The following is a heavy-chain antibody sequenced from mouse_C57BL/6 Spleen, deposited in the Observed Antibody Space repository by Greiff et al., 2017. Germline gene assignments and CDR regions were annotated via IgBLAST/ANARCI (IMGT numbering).Heavy chain of an antibody. CDR1: GYAFSSSW. Sequence: QVQLQQSGPELVKPGASVKISCKASGYAFSSSWMNWVKQRPGKGLEWIGRIYPGDGDTNYNGTFKGKATLTADKSSSTAYMQLSSLTSEYSAVYFCARGSSPAWFAYWGQGTLVTVSA. J-gene: IGHJ3*01. D-gene: IGHD1-1*01. CDR3: ARGSSPAWFAY. V-gene: IGHV1-82*01. CDR2: IYPGDGDT.